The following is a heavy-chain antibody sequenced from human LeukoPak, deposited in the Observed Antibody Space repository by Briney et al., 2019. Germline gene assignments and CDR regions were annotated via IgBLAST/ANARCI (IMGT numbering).Heavy chain of an antibody. CDR1: GFTFSSYS. V-gene: IGHV3-23*01. D-gene: IGHD3-22*01. CDR2: ISGSGGST. CDR3: NTDSLVRNH. J-gene: IGHJ4*02. Sequence: GGSLRLSCAASGFTFSSYSMNWVRQAPGKGLEWVSAISGSGGSTYYADSVKGRFTISRDNSKNTLYLQMNSLRAEDTAVYYCNTDSLVRNHWGQGALVTVSS.